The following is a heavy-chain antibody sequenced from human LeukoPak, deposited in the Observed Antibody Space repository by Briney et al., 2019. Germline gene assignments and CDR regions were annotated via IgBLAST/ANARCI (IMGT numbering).Heavy chain of an antibody. CDR1: GYTFTSYA. J-gene: IGHJ4*02. CDR3: ARFVDYGGNSVLYYFDY. D-gene: IGHD4-23*01. CDR2: INAGNGNT. Sequence: ASVKVSCKASGYTFTSYAMHWVRQAPGQRLEWMGWINAGNGNTKYSQEFQGRVTMTRDTSISTAYMELSRLRSDDTAVYYCARFVDYGGNSVLYYFDYWGQGTLVTVSS. V-gene: IGHV1-3*01.